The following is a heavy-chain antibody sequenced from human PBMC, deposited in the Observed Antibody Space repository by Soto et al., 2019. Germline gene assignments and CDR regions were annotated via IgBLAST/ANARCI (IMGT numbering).Heavy chain of an antibody. CDR1: GFNFSNAC. V-gene: IGHV3-15*07. CDR2: IKSKTDGGTT. CDR3: TTEAGRYYYDSSGYYPLDY. J-gene: IGHJ4*02. Sequence: TGLSLRVPYAASGFNFSNACMNWVRQAPGKGLXXXGRIKSKTDGGTTDYAAPVKGRFTISRDDSKNTLYLQMNSLKTEDTAVYYCTTEAGRYYYDSSGYYPLDYRGQRTLVTVSS. D-gene: IGHD3-22*01.